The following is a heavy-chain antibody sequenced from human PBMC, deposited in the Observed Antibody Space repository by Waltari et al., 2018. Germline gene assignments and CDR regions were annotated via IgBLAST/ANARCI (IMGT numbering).Heavy chain of an antibody. V-gene: IGHV1-69*05. Sequence: QVQLVQSGAEVKKPGSSVKVSCKASGGTFSSYAISWVRQAPGQGLEWMGGIIPIFGTANYAQKFQGRVTITTDESTSTADMELSSLRSEDTAVYYCARGPYCGGDCYYYYMDVWGKGTTVTVSS. CDR3: ARGPYCGGDCYYYYMDV. J-gene: IGHJ6*03. CDR1: GGTFSSYA. D-gene: IGHD2-21*01. CDR2: IIPIFGTA.